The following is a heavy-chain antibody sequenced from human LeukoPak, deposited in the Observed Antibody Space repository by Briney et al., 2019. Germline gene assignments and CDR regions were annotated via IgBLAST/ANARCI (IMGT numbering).Heavy chain of an antibody. CDR2: IKSKTDGVTT. Sequence: GGSLLLSCAASGFTFSNAWMSWVCQAPGKGLEWVGRIKSKTDGVTTDYAAPVKGIFTISRDDSKNTLYLHMNSLKTEDTAVYYCTTLTVTTPYPPVVLRIEDCWGQGTLVTVSS. V-gene: IGHV3-15*01. J-gene: IGHJ4*02. D-gene: IGHD4-17*01. CDR1: GFTFSNAW. CDR3: TTLTVTTPYPPVVLRIEDC.